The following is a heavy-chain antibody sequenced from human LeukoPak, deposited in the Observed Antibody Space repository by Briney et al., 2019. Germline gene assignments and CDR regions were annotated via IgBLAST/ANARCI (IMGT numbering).Heavy chain of an antibody. CDR3: ASLSPFMVRGVIRRDDY. V-gene: IGHV3-48*03. Sequence: PGGSLRLSCAASGFTFSSYEMNWVRQAPGKGLEWVSYISRSGSTIYYADSVKGRFTISRDNAKNSLYLQMNSLRAEDTAVYYCASLSPFMVRGVIRRDDYWGQGTLVTVSS. CDR2: ISRSGSTI. D-gene: IGHD3-10*01. CDR1: GFTFSSYE. J-gene: IGHJ4*02.